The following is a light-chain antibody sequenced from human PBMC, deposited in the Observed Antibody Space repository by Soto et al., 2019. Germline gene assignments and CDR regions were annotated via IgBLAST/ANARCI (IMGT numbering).Light chain of an antibody. J-gene: IGLJ1*01. Sequence: QSVLTQPPSVSGPPGQRVTISCTGSSSNIGAGYDVHWYQQLPGTAPKLLIYGNSNRPSGVPDRFSGSKSGTSASLAITGLQAEDEADYYCQSYDSSLSGRYVFGTGTKVTVL. V-gene: IGLV1-40*01. CDR2: GNS. CDR3: QSYDSSLSGRYV. CDR1: SSNIGAGYD.